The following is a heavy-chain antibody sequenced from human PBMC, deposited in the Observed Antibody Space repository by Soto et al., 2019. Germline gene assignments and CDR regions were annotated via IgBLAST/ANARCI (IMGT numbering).Heavy chain of an antibody. CDR1: GGSISSYY. CDR3: ARGIVAGSSPFDY. D-gene: IGHD6-19*01. J-gene: IGHJ4*02. Sequence: SETLSLTCTVSGGSISSYYWSWIRQPPGKGLEWIGYIYYSGSTNYNPSLKSRVTISVDTSKNQFSLKLSSVTAADTAVYYCARGIVAGSSPFDYWGQGTLVTVSS. CDR2: IYYSGST. V-gene: IGHV4-59*01.